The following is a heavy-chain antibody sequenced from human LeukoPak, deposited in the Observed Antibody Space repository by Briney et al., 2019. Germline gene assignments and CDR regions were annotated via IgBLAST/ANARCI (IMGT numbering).Heavy chain of an antibody. CDR1: GVSFSSYY. D-gene: IGHD6-6*01. CDR2: IYYTGST. V-gene: IGHV4-59*01. J-gene: IGHJ4*02. Sequence: PSEILSLTCTVSGVSFSSYYWGWIRQPPGKGLEWIGYIYYTGSTNYNPSLKSRVTVSVDTSRNQFSLRLSSVTAADTAVYYCARGGSRVISSSDFDSWGQGILVTVSS. CDR3: ARGGSRVISSSDFDS.